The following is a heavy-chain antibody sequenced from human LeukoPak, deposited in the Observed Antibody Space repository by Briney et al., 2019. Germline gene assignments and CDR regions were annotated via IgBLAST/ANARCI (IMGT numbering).Heavy chain of an antibody. V-gene: IGHV3-9*01. Sequence: GRSLRLSCAASGFTFDDYAMHWVRQAPGKGLEWDSGISWNSGSIGYADSVKGRFTISRDNAKNSLYLQMNSLRAEDTALYYCAKVLLRFGELLSPFDYWGQGTLVTVSS. J-gene: IGHJ4*02. CDR1: GFTFDDYA. D-gene: IGHD3-10*01. CDR3: AKVLLRFGELLSPFDY. CDR2: ISWNSGSI.